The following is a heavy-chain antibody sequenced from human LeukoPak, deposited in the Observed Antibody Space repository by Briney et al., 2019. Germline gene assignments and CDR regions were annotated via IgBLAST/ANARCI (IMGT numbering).Heavy chain of an antibody. CDR1: GFTFSSYA. D-gene: IGHD3-22*01. J-gene: IGHJ4*02. V-gene: IGHV3-23*01. CDR2: ISGSGGST. CDR3: AKVGGITMIVVVTDFDY. Sequence: GGSLRLSCAASGFTFSSYAMSWVRQAPGKGLEWVSAISGSGGSTYYADSVKGRFIISRDNSKNTLYLQMNSLRAEDTAVYYCAKVGGITMIVVVTDFDYWGQGTLVTVSS.